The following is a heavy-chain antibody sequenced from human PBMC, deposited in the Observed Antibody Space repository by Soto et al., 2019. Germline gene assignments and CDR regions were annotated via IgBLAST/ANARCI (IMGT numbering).Heavy chain of an antibody. CDR1: GYSVSSNY. Sequence: GGTLRLSCAISGYSVSSNYLSSVRQAPGKGLEWVSVHYSGGSTYYADSVRGRFAISRDKSNNTLYLQMRRVRAEDTAVYFCARHRHPRGTVGATSPLDPWGQGTQVTVSS. V-gene: IGHV3-53*01. CDR2: HYSGGST. J-gene: IGHJ5*02. CDR3: ARHRHPRGTVGATSPLDP. D-gene: IGHD1-26*01.